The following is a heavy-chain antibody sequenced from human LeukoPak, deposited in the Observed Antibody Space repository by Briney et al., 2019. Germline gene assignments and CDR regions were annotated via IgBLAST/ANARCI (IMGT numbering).Heavy chain of an antibody. D-gene: IGHD3-22*01. J-gene: IGHJ4*02. Sequence: QPGGSLRLSGTTSGFTFSNYAMTWVRQAPGKGLEWVSGISGNGGSTYYADPVKGRFTISRDYSKNSLHLQMNSLRAEDTAVYYCAKTSGSYFAGFDCWGQGTLVTVSS. CDR1: GFTFSNYA. CDR2: ISGNGGST. CDR3: AKTSGSYFAGFDC. V-gene: IGHV3-23*01.